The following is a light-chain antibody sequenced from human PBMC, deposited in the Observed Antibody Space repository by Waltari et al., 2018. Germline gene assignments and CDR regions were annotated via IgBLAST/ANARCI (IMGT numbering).Light chain of an antibody. Sequence: SYVLTQPPSVSVAPGETARLTCGGNNIESKSVHWYRQRPGQAPVLVISYDSDRPSGIPARLSVSNPGNTATLTSSRVEAGDEADYYCQVWDANTDPGVFGTGTEVTVL. CDR3: QVWDANTDPGV. CDR1: NIESKS. J-gene: IGLJ1*01. CDR2: YDS. V-gene: IGLV3-21*01.